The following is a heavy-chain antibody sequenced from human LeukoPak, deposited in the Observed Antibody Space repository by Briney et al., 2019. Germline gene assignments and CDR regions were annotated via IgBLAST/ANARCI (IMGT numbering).Heavy chain of an antibody. CDR1: GGSISSSSYY. CDR2: IYYSGST. Sequence: SETLSLTCTVSGGSISSSSYYWGWIRQPPGKGLEWTGSIYYSGSTYYNPSLKSRVTISVDTSKNQFSLKLSSVTAADTAVYYCARDRYYYGSGSYPYMDVWGKGTTVTISS. D-gene: IGHD3-10*01. J-gene: IGHJ6*03. V-gene: IGHV4-39*07. CDR3: ARDRYYYGSGSYPYMDV.